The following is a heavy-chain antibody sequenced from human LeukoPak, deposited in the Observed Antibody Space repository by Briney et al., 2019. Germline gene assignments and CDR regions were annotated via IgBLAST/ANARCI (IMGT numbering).Heavy chain of an antibody. D-gene: IGHD5-12*01. J-gene: IGHJ5*02. CDR2: INPNSGGT. CDR3: ARSTAVDIVATISS. Sequence: GASVKVSCKASGYTFTCYYMHWVRQAPGQGLEWMGWINPNSGGTNYAQKFQGRVTMTRDTSISTAYMELSRLRSDDTAVYYCARSTAVDIVATISSWGQGTLVTVSS. V-gene: IGHV1-2*02. CDR1: GYTFTCYY.